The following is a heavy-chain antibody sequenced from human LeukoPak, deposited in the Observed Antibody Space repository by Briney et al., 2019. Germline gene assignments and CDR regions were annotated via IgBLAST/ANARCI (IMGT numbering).Heavy chain of an antibody. J-gene: IGHJ6*02. CDR1: GGTFSSYA. Sequence: SVKVSCKASGGTFSSYAISWVRQAPGQGLEWMGRIIPILGIANYAQKFQGRVTITADKSTSTAYMELSSLRSEDTAVYYCARDLALDTAMVYYYYGMDVWGQGTTVTVSS. CDR2: IIPILGIA. D-gene: IGHD5-18*01. CDR3: ARDLALDTAMVYYYYGMDV. V-gene: IGHV1-69*04.